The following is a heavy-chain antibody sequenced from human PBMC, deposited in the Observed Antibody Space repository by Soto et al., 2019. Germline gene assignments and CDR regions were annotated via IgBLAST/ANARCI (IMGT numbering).Heavy chain of an antibody. CDR3: TTVGATFFGYYYYGMDV. D-gene: IGHD1-26*01. CDR2: IKSKTDGGTT. Sequence: GGSLRLSCAASGFTFSNAWMNWVRQAPGKGLEWVGLIKSKTDGGTTDYAAPVKGRFTISRDDSKNTLYLQMNSLKTEDTAVYYRTTVGATFFGYYYYGMDVWGQGTTVTVSS. CDR1: GFTFSNAW. V-gene: IGHV3-15*07. J-gene: IGHJ6*02.